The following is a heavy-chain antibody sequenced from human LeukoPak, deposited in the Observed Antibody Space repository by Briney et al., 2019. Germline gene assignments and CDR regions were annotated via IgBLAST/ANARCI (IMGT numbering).Heavy chain of an antibody. CDR3: AKDSGGYDYRYYFDY. Sequence: GGSLRLSCAASELTFSNYWMHWVRQAPGKGLVWVSRINTDGGTTSYADSVKGRFTISRDNAKNTLYLEMNSLGAEDTAVYYCAKDSGGYDYRYYFDYWGQGTLVTVSS. CDR1: ELTFSNYW. CDR2: INTDGGTT. V-gene: IGHV3-74*01. D-gene: IGHD5-12*01. J-gene: IGHJ4*02.